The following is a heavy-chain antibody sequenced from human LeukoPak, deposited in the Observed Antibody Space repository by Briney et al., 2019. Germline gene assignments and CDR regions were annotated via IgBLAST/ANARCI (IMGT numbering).Heavy chain of an antibody. J-gene: IGHJ4*02. V-gene: IGHV1-2*04. CDR2: INPNSGGT. D-gene: IGHD2-8*02. Sequence: ASVKVSCKASGYTFTGYYMHWVRQAPGQGLEWMGWINPNSGGTNYAQKFQGWVTMTRDTSISTAYMELSRLRSDDTAVYYCAREFGTGGSYKKSFDYWGQGTLVTVSS. CDR1: GYTFTGYY. CDR3: AREFGTGGSYKKSFDY.